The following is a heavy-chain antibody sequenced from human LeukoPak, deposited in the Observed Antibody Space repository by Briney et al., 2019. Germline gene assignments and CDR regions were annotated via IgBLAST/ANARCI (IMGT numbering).Heavy chain of an antibody. CDR3: ARGLGITMFYYFDY. V-gene: IGHV1-8*01. D-gene: IGHD3-10*02. Sequence: ASVKVSCKASGYTFTSYDINWVRQATGQGLEWMGWMNPNSGNTGYAQKFQGRVTMTRNTSISTAYMELSSLRSEDTAVYYCARGLGITMFYYFDYWGQGTLVTVSS. J-gene: IGHJ4*02. CDR1: GYTFTSYD. CDR2: MNPNSGNT.